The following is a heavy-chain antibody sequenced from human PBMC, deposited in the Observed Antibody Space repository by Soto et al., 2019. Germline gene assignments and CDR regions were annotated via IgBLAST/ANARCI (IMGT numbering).Heavy chain of an antibody. V-gene: IGHV3-33*01. CDR3: ARGDTMIVVAPDY. D-gene: IGHD3-22*01. J-gene: IGHJ4*02. CDR2: RWYDGSNK. Sequence: QVQLVEYGRCVVQPGRSLILVCASAGFTFSSYGLHWVRQAPGTGREWVAVRWYDGSNKYYADSVKGRFTSSIANSKKPLYLQMNSLRAEDTAVYYCARGDTMIVVAPDYWGQGTLVTVSS. CDR1: GFTFSSYG.